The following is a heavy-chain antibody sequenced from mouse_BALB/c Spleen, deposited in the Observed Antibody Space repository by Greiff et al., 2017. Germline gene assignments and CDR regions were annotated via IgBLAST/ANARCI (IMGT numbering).Heavy chain of an antibody. D-gene: IGHD4-1*02. V-gene: IGHV1-5*01. J-gene: IGHJ4*01. CDR1: GYSFTSYW. CDR3: TSNYYYAMDY. CDR2: IYPGNSDT. Sequence: EVQLQQSGTVLARPGASVKMSCKASGYSFTSYWMHWVKQRPGQGLEWIGAIYPGNSDTSYNQKFKGKAKLTAVTSASTAYMELSSLTNEDSAVYYCTSNYYYAMDYWGQGTSVTVSS.